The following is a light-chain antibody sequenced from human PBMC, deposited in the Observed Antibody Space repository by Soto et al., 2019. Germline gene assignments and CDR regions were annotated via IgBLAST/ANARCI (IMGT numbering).Light chain of an antibody. CDR3: LSYTSSSYYV. J-gene: IGLJ1*01. V-gene: IGLV2-14*01. CDR1: SSDVGGYNY. Sequence: QSVLSHPASVSWSPGHSITISCTGTSSDVGGYNYVSWYQHHPGKAPKLLMYEVTHRPSGVSNRFSGSKSGKTASLTISRLQAEDEADYYCLSYTSSSYYVFGTGTKVTVL. CDR2: EVT.